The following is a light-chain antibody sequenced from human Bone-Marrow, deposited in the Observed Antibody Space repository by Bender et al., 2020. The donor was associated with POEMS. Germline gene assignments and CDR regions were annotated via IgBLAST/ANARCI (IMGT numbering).Light chain of an antibody. CDR3: QVWDSSSDHWV. CDR1: KLGDKF. CDR2: QDD. J-gene: IGLJ3*02. V-gene: IGLV3-1*01. Sequence: SYELTQAPSVSVSPRHTASITCSGDKLGDKFVSWYRQTPGQPPMLVIYQDDKRPSGIPERISGSNSGNTATLTISRVEAGDEADYYCQVWDSSSDHWVFGGGTKLTVL.